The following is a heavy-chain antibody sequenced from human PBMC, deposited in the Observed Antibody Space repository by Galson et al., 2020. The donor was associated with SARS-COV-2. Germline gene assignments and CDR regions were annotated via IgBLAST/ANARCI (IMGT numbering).Heavy chain of an antibody. CDR1: GFTFSDYY. Sequence: GGSLRLSCAASGFTFSDYYMSWIRQAPGQGLEWVSYISSSGSTIYYADSVKGRFTISRDNAKNSLYLQMNSLRAEDTAVYYCARAPRQYQLLAGYYYYYYYRDVWGKGTTVTVSS. CDR3: ARAPRQYQLLAGYYYYYYYRDV. CDR2: ISSSGSTI. J-gene: IGHJ6*03. D-gene: IGHD2-2*01. V-gene: IGHV3-11*01.